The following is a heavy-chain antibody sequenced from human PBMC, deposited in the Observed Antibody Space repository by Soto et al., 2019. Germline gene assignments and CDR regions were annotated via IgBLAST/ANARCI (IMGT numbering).Heavy chain of an antibody. V-gene: IGHV4-39*01. J-gene: IGHJ4*02. Sequence: PSETLSLTCPVSGGSFSITNYYWGWIRQPPGKGLEWIGSVYYSGIAYYNPSLKSRVTISVDTSRKQFSLDLSSVTAADTAVYYCVSQVPGNANYFDYWGQGVLVTVSS. D-gene: IGHD2-2*01. CDR2: VYYSGIA. CDR3: VSQVPGNANYFDY. CDR1: GGSFSITNYY.